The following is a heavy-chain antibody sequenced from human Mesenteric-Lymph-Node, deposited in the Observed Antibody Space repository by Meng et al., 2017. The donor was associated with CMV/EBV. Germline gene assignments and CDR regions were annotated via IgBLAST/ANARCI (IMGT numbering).Heavy chain of an antibody. V-gene: IGHV3-48*03. CDR3: ARVTAPYYFDY. CDR2: ISSSGSTI. D-gene: IGHD5-18*01. Sequence: GGSLRLSCAASGFTFSSYEMNWVRQAPGKGLEWVSYISSSGSTIYYADSVKGRFTISRDNAKNSLYLQMNSLRAEDTAVYYCARVTAPYYFDYWGQGTLVTVSS. CDR1: GFTFSSYE. J-gene: IGHJ4*02.